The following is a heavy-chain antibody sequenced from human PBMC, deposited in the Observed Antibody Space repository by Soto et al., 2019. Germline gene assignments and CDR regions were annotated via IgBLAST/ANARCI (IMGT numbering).Heavy chain of an antibody. D-gene: IGHD3-22*01. CDR1: GFTFSSYA. J-gene: IGHJ6*02. Sequence: GGSLRLSCAASGFTFSSYAMSWVRQAPGKGLEWVSAISGSGGSTYYAGSVKGRFTISRDNSKNTLYLQMNSLRAEDTAVYYCAKDPRYYDSSGYYRPDGMDVWGQGTTVTVSS. V-gene: IGHV3-23*01. CDR3: AKDPRYYDSSGYYRPDGMDV. CDR2: ISGSGGST.